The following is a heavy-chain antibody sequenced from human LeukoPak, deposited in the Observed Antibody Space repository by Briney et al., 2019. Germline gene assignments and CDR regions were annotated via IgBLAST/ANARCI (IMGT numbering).Heavy chain of an antibody. CDR3: ARTLDYGDYRLDY. J-gene: IGHJ4*02. D-gene: IGHD4-17*01. V-gene: IGHV4-34*01. CDR2: INHSGST. Sequence: NPSETLSLTCAVYGGSFSGYYWSWIRQPPGKGLEWTGEINHSGSTNYNPSLKSRVTISVDTSKNQFSLKLSSVTAADTAVYYCARTLDYGDYRLDYWGQGTLVTVSS. CDR1: GGSFSGYY.